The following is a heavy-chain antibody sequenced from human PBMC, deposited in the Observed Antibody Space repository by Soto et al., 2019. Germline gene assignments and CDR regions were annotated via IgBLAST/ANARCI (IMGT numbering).Heavy chain of an antibody. J-gene: IGHJ6*02. CDR1: GFTFSDYY. CDR2: ISSSGSTI. Sequence: PGGSLRLSCAASGFTFSDYYMSWIRQAPGKGLEWVSYISSSGSTIYYADSVKGRFTISRDNAKNSLYLQMNSLRAEDTAVHYCAREPDCSGGSCYYYYYGMDVWGQGTTVTVSS. V-gene: IGHV3-11*01. CDR3: AREPDCSGGSCYYYYYGMDV. D-gene: IGHD2-15*01.